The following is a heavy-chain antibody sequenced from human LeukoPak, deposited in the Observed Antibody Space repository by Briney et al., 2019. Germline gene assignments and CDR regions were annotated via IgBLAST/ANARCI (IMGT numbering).Heavy chain of an antibody. D-gene: IGHD3-3*01. Sequence: GEALQISCKGSGYSFTSYWIGWGRPMPGEGLELMVIIYPGDSDTRYSPTCQGPIPILPHKSISTDYLQWSSLKASDTAMYYCARIITIFGVAPYAFDIWGQGTMVTVSS. J-gene: IGHJ3*02. CDR3: ARIITIFGVAPYAFDI. CDR1: GYSFTSYW. CDR2: IYPGDSDT. V-gene: IGHV5-51*01.